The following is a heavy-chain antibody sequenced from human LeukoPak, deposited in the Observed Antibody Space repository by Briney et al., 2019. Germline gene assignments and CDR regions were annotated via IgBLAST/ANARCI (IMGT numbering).Heavy chain of an antibody. V-gene: IGHV4-30-4*01. CDR3: ASASKYIGSGRDDSFDI. D-gene: IGHD3-10*01. CDR2: ISYSGGT. J-gene: IGHJ3*02. CDR1: GGSISTGGYY. Sequence: SETLSLTCTVSGGSISTGGYYWSRIRQPPGKGLEWIGYISYSGGTYYNPSLKSRVSISVDTSKSQFSLKMSSVTAADTAVYYCASASKYIGSGRDDSFDIWGQGTMVTVSS.